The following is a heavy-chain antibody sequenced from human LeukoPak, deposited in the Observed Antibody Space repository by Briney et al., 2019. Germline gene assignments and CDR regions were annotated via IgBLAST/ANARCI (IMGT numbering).Heavy chain of an antibody. CDR1: GFIFSNYL. V-gene: IGHV3-23*01. CDR2: IDGDGSET. CDR3: AKDSESDTLSGSFFYSMYV. D-gene: IGHD1-26*01. Sequence: PGGSLRLSCAASGFIFSNYLMNWVRQAPGKGLESVSAIDGDGSETFYADSVKGRFTISRDNSKNTLFLQMSSLRAEDTAVYYCAKDSESDTLSGSFFYSMYVGGNGPTVTVPS. J-gene: IGHJ6*03.